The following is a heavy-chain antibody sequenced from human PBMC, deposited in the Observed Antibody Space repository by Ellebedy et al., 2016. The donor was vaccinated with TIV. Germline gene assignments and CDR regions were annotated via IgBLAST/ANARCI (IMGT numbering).Heavy chain of an antibody. CDR1: GFTFSSYG. CDR2: IWYDGSNK. CDR3: ARDRKQLVRGDYYGMDV. J-gene: IGHJ6*02. Sequence: GESLKISCAASGFTFSSYGMRWVRQAPGKGLEWVAVIWYDGSNKYYADSVKGRFTISRDNSKNTLYLQMNSLRAEDTAVYYCARDRKQLVRGDYYGMDVWGQGTTVTVSS. V-gene: IGHV3-33*08. D-gene: IGHD6-6*01.